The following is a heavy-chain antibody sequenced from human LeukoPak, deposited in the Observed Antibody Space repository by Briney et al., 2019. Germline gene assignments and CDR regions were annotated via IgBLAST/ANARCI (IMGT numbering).Heavy chain of an antibody. CDR2: IYYSGST. D-gene: IGHD3-9*01. V-gene: IGHV4-31*03. J-gene: IGHJ4*02. CDR1: GGSISSGGYY. CDR3: ARVEGGYYDILTGTTFDY. Sequence: PSETLSLTCTVSGGSISSGGYYWGWIRQHPGKGLEWIGYIYYSGSTYYSPSLKSRVTISVDTSKNQFSLKLSSVTAADTAVYYCARVEGGYYDILTGTTFDYWGQGTLVTVSS.